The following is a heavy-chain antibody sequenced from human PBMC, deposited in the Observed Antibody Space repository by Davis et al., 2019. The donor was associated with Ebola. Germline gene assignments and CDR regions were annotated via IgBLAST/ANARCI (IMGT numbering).Heavy chain of an antibody. CDR2: ISGSGGST. Sequence: PGGSLRLSCAASGFTFSSYAMSWVRQAPGKGLEWVSAISGSGGSTYYADSVKGRFTISRDNSKNTLYLQMNSLRAEDTAVYYCVREEADCSSTSCYSPGDYWGQGTLVTVSS. D-gene: IGHD2-2*02. J-gene: IGHJ4*02. CDR3: VREEADCSSTSCYSPGDY. V-gene: IGHV3-23*01. CDR1: GFTFSSYA.